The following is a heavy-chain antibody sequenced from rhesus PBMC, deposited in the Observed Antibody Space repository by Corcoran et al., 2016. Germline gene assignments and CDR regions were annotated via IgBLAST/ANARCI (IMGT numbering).Heavy chain of an antibody. Sequence: QLQLQESGPGLVKPSETLSVTCAVSGGSISSSYWSWIRQAPGKGLEWIGYICGSGSSTDYNPSLKRRVPLSVDTSKNQLSLKLSSVTAADTAVYYCASDRGDASGVFDYWGPGVLVTVSS. D-gene: IGHD2-39*02. J-gene: IGHJ4*01. CDR3: ASDRGDASGVFDY. CDR1: GGSISSSY. CDR2: ICGSGSST. V-gene: IGHV4-169*02.